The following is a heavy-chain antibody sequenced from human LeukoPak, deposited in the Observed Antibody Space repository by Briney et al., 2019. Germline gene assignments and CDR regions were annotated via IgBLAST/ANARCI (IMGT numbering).Heavy chain of an antibody. Sequence: SVKVSCKASGGTFSSYAISWVRQAPGQGLEWMGRIIPIFGIANYAQKFQGRVTITADKSTSTAYMELSSLRSDDTAVYFCARGSYSASDYWGQGTLVTVSS. CDR2: IIPIFGIA. J-gene: IGHJ4*02. CDR1: GGTFSSYA. D-gene: IGHD1-26*01. V-gene: IGHV1-69*04. CDR3: ARGSYSASDY.